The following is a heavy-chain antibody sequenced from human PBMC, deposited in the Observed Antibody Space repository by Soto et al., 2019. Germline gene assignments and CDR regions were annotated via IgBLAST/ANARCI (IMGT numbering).Heavy chain of an antibody. V-gene: IGHV4-59*01. CDR1: GGSISSYY. D-gene: IGHD3-22*01. CDR2: IHYSGSI. Sequence: SETLSLTCSVSGGSISSYYWSWIRRPPGKGLEWIGYIHYSGSINYNPSLKSRVTISVDTSKNQFSLKLSSVTAADTAVYYCARLFYYYDSSGYYSAPMKFDYWGQGTLVTVSS. J-gene: IGHJ4*02. CDR3: ARLFYYYDSSGYYSAPMKFDY.